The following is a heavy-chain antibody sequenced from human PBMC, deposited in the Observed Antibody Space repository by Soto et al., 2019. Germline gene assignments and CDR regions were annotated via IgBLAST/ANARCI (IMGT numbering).Heavy chain of an antibody. D-gene: IGHD1-26*01. CDR2: ISGSGGST. CDR1: GFTFSSYW. CDR3: AKVKVGATIRDAFDI. Sequence: SGGSLRLSCAASGFTFSSYWMHWVRQAPGKGLKWVSAISGSGGSTYYADSVKGRFTISRDNSKNTLYLQMNSLRAEDTAVYYCAKVKVGATIRDAFDIWGQGTMVTVSS. V-gene: IGHV3-23*01. J-gene: IGHJ3*02.